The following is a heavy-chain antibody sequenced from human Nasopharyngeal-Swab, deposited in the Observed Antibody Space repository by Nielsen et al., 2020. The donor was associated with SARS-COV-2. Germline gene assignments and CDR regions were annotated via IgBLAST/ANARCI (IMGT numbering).Heavy chain of an antibody. CDR2: ITSSGEKT. CDR3: ASELRPNDY. CDR1: GFTFRSYA. D-gene: IGHD1-1*01. Sequence: GESLKISCVVSGFTFRSYAMIWVRQAPGKGLEWVSSITSSGEKTDYADTVKGRFTISRDTSKNTLYLQMNSLRAEDTAVYYCASELRPNDYWGQGTLVTVSS. V-gene: IGHV3-23*01. J-gene: IGHJ4*02.